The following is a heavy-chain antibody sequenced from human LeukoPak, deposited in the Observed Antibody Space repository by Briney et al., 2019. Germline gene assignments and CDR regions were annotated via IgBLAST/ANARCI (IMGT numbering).Heavy chain of an antibody. J-gene: IGHJ4*02. Sequence: SETLSFTCTVSGGSISSGGYYGSWIRQHPGKGLEWIGYIYYSGSTYYNPSLKSRVTISVDTSKNQFSLKLSSVTAAHTAVYYCARAPGDGDYFDYWGQGTLVTVSS. D-gene: IGHD3-16*01. V-gene: IGHV4-31*03. CDR3: ARAPGDGDYFDY. CDR2: IYYSGST. CDR1: GGSISSGGYY.